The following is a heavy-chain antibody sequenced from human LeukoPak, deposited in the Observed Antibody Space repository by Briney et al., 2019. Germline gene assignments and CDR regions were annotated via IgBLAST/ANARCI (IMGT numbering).Heavy chain of an antibody. CDR3: ARSRLGTYGLFGV. CDR1: AGSINSYY. CDR2: IYYNGNT. D-gene: IGHD7-27*01. Sequence: PSETLSLTCSVSAGSINSYYWNWIRRPPGKGLEWIGYIYYNGNTNYSPSLKSRVTMSVDTSKNLFSLKVSSVTAADTAVYYCARSRLGTYGLFGVWGQGTTVTVSS. V-gene: IGHV4-59*12. J-gene: IGHJ6*02.